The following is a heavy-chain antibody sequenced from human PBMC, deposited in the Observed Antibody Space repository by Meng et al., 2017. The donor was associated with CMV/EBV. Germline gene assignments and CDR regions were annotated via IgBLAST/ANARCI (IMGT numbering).Heavy chain of an antibody. Sequence: ASVQVSCKVSGYTLTELSMHWVLHAPGKGLEWMGGFYPEDGETIYAQKFQGRVTMTEETYTYTAYMELSSLRSEDTAVYYCATEPGHYYQLPIYYDYGMDVWGQGTTVTVSS. V-gene: IGHV1-24*01. CDR2: FYPEDGET. D-gene: IGHD2-2*01. CDR3: ATEPGHYYQLPIYYDYGMDV. CDR1: GYTLTELS. J-gene: IGHJ6*02.